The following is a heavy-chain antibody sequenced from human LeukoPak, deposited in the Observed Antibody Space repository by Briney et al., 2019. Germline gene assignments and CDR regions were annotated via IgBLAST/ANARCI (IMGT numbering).Heavy chain of an antibody. V-gene: IGHV3-30-3*01. CDR2: ISYDGSNK. CDR1: GFTFSSYA. D-gene: IGHD1-26*01. J-gene: IGHJ6*02. Sequence: GGSLRLSCAASGFTFSSYAMPWVRQAPGKGLEWVAVISYDGSNKYYADSVKGRFTISRDNSKNTLYLQMNSLRAEDTAVYYCARDGAGGSYSVYYYGMDVWGQGTTVTVSS. CDR3: ARDGAGGSYSVYYYGMDV.